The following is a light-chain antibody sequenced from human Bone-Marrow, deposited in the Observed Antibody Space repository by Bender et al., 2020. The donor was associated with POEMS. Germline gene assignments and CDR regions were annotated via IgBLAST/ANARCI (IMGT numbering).Light chain of an antibody. V-gene: IGLV3-1*01. CDR1: NLGDKY. CDR2: HDF. Sequence: SYELTQPPSVSVSPGQTASITCSGDNLGDKYAYWYQQKPGQSPVLVIYHDFKRPSGVPDRFSGSKSGNTASLTVSGLQVEDEADYYCCSYASRSTYVFGTGTKVTVL. CDR3: CSYASRSTYV. J-gene: IGLJ1*01.